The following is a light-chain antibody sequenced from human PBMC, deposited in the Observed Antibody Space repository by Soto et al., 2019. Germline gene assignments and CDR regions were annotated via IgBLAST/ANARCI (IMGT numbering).Light chain of an antibody. CDR2: AAS. CDR3: QQSYITPFT. Sequence: DIQMTQSPSSLSASVGDRVTITCRASQSISSYLNWYQQKPGKAPKLLIYAASSLQSGVPSRFSGSGSGTDFTLTISSLQPEDFANYYCQQSYITPFTFGPGTKVDIK. J-gene: IGKJ3*01. CDR1: QSISSY. V-gene: IGKV1-39*01.